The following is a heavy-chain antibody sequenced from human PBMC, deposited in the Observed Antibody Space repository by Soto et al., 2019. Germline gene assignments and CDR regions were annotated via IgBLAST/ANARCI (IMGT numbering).Heavy chain of an antibody. J-gene: IGHJ6*02. V-gene: IGHV3-30*18. D-gene: IGHD3-10*01. CDR2: ISYDGYLK. CDR3: AKDFKVSGSHYGTLNYYYGMDV. Sequence: GGSLRLSCAASGFTFSTYGMQWVRQAPGKGLEWVAVISYDGYLKYYVDAVKGRFTVARDNSKNTLFLEMNSLRVEDTAVYFCAKDFKVSGSHYGTLNYYYGMDVWGQGTTVTVSS. CDR1: GFTFSTYG.